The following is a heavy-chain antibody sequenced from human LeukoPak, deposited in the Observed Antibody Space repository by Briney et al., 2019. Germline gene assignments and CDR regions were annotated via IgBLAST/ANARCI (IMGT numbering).Heavy chain of an antibody. CDR3: ARDGVAYCGGDCYPHDY. D-gene: IGHD2-21*02. CDR1: GFTFSSYG. Sequence: HGGSLRLSSAASGFTFSSYGMHWVRQAPGKGLEWVAVIWYDGSNKYYADSVKGRFTISRDNSKNTLYLQMNSLRAEDTAVYYCARDGVAYCGGDCYPHDYWGQGTLVTVSS. CDR2: IWYDGSNK. V-gene: IGHV3-33*01. J-gene: IGHJ4*02.